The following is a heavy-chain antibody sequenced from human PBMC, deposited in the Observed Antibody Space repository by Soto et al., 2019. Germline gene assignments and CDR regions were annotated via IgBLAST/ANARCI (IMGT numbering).Heavy chain of an antibody. J-gene: IGHJ4*02. CDR2: ISAYNGNT. V-gene: IGHV1-18*01. CDR3: ARDSSIYSGSYLLPYFDY. D-gene: IGHD1-26*01. CDR1: GYTFTSYG. Sequence: ASVKVSCKASGYTFTSYGISWVRQAPGQGLEWMGWISAYNGNTNYAQKLQGRVTMTTDTSTSTAYMELRSLRSDDTAVYYCARDSSIYSGSYLLPYFDYWGQGTLVTVSS.